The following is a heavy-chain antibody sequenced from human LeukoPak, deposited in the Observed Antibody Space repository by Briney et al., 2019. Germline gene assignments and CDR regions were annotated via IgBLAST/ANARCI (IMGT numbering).Heavy chain of an antibody. V-gene: IGHV3-30*02. Sequence: PGGSLRLSCAASGFTFSSYGMHWVRQAPGKGLEWVAFIRYDGSNKYYADSVKGRFTISRDNSKNTLYLQMNSLRAEDTAVYYCAKDSWDSSGYYLKALYYYYYMDVWGKGTTVTISS. D-gene: IGHD3-22*01. CDR3: AKDSWDSSGYYLKALYYYYYMDV. CDR2: IRYDGSNK. CDR1: GFTFSSYG. J-gene: IGHJ6*03.